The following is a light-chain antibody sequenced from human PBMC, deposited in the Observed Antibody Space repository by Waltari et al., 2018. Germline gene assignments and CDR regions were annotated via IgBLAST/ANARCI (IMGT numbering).Light chain of an antibody. CDR3: SSYTSSSTLV. J-gene: IGLJ3*02. Sequence: SPLTHPAPASGSPGQSTPLPCPGTSRDRGCYNHVSWYQQHPGKAPKLMIYEVSNRPSGVSNRFSGSKSGNTASLTISGLQAEDEADYYCSSYTSSSTLVFGGGTKLTVL. CDR2: EVS. CDR1: SRDRGCYNH. V-gene: IGLV2-14*01.